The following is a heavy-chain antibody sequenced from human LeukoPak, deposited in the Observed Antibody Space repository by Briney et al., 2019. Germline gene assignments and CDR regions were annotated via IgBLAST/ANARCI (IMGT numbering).Heavy chain of an antibody. CDR3: ARFHLWFEELSFDY. V-gene: IGHV3-21*01. J-gene: IGHJ4*02. Sequence: SVKGRFTISRDNAKNSLYLQMNSLRDEDTAVYYCARFHLWFEELSFDYWGQGTLVTVSS. D-gene: IGHD3-10*01.